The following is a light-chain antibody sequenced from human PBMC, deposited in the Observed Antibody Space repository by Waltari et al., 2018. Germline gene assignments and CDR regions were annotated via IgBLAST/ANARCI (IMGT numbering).Light chain of an antibody. CDR1: TGTVTSSSY. J-gene: IGLJ3*02. CDR2: NTD. CDR3: LFYYSGCWV. Sequence: QAVVTQEPSLTVSPGGTVTLTCASSTGTVTSSSYPNWFQQRSGETPRSLIYNTDNKHPRTPARFSGSLLGGKAALTVSGVQPEDEADYYCLFYYSGCWVFGGGTKLTVL. V-gene: IGLV7-43*01.